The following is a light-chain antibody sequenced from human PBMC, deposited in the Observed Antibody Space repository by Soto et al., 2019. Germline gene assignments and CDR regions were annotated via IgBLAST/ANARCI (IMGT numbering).Light chain of an antibody. Sequence: VLTQPPSVSGAPGPRVTISCTGSSSNIGAGYDVNWYQQLPGIAPKLLIYRNNNRPSGVPDRFSGSKSGNSASLAITGLQAEDEADYYCQSYDSSLSGYVVFGGRTKLTVL. CDR2: RNN. CDR3: QSYDSSLSGYVV. J-gene: IGLJ2*01. V-gene: IGLV1-40*01. CDR1: SSNIGAGYD.